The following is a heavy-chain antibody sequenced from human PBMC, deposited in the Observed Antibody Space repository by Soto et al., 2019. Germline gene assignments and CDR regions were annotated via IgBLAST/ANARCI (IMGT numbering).Heavy chain of an antibody. CDR1: GFTFSNAW. CDR3: TTALVIITGTFGGC. V-gene: IGHV3-15*07. Sequence: GGSLRLSCAASGFTFSNAWMNWVRQAPGKGLEWVGRIKSKTDGGSTDYAAPVKGRFTISRDDSKNTLYLQMNSLKTEDTAVYYCTTALVIITGTFGGCWSQGTLVTVSS. J-gene: IGHJ4*02. CDR2: IKSKTDGGST. D-gene: IGHD1-20*01.